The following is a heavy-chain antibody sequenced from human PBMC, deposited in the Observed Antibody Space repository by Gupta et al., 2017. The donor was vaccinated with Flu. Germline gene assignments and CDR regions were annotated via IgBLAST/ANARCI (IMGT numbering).Heavy chain of an antibody. CDR3: ARGGAGGSGREYYFDY. CDR1: GGSISSGGYY. V-gene: IGHV4-31*03. J-gene: IGHJ4*02. CDR2: ISYSGST. D-gene: IGHD3-10*01. Sequence: QVQLQESGPGLVKPSQTLSLTCTVSGGSISSGGYYWSWIRQHPGKGLEWIGYISYSGSTYYQPSLRSGGTISVDTSKNQFSLKLGSVTAADTAVYYCARGGAGGSGREYYFDYWGQGTRGTVA.